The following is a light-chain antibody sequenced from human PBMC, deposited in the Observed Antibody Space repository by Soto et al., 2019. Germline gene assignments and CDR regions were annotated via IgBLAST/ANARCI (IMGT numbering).Light chain of an antibody. CDR2: GNI. V-gene: IGLV1-40*01. CDR3: LSYDSSLNGWV. J-gene: IGLJ3*02. CDR1: SSNIGAGYD. Sequence: QPVLTQPPSVSGAPGQRVTISCTGSSSNIGAGYDVHWYQQFPGTAPKFLLHGNINRPSGVPDRFSGSKSGTSASLAITVLQAEDEAAYYCLSYDSSLNGWVFGGGTKLTVL.